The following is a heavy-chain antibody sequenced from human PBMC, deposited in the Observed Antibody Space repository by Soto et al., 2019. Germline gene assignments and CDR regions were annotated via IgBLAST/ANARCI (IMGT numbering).Heavy chain of an antibody. Sequence: EVQLLESGGGLVQPGGSLRLSCAASGFPFSTSAMNWVRQAPGKGLEWVSIIRGSSDAAYYAEYVKGRFASSRDNSKNTLYLQINSQRAEDTALYYCAKYSGSYPVYNGLSLWGQGTTVNVS. D-gene: IGHD1-26*01. CDR3: AKYSGSYPVYNGLSL. V-gene: IGHV3-23*01. CDR1: GFPFSTSA. J-gene: IGHJ6*02. CDR2: IRGSSDAA.